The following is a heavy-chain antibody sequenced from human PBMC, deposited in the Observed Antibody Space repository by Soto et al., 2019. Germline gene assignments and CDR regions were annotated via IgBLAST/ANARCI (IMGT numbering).Heavy chain of an antibody. CDR3: ASSDTAMVTVAAFDI. CDR1: GFTFSSYG. J-gene: IGHJ3*02. V-gene: IGHV3-30*19. CDR2: IWYDGSNK. Sequence: QVQLVESGGGVVQPGRSLRLSCAASGFTFSSYGMHWVRQAPGKGLEWVAVIWYDGSNKYYADSVKGRFTISRDNSKNTLYLQMNSLRAEDTAVYYCASSDTAMVTVAAFDIWGQGTMVTVSS. D-gene: IGHD5-18*01.